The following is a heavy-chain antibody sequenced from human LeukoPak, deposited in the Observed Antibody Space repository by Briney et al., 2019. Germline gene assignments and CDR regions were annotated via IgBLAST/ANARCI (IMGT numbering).Heavy chain of an antibody. V-gene: IGHV1-24*01. D-gene: IGHD3-22*01. CDR1: GYTLTELS. Sequence: AASVKVSCKVSGYTLTELSMHWVRQAPGKGLEWMGGFDPEDGETIYAQKFQGRVTMTEDTSTDTAYMELSSLRSEDTAVYYCATDGINYYDSSGYRTLDYWGQGTLVTVSS. CDR2: FDPEDGET. J-gene: IGHJ4*02. CDR3: ATDGINYYDSSGYRTLDY.